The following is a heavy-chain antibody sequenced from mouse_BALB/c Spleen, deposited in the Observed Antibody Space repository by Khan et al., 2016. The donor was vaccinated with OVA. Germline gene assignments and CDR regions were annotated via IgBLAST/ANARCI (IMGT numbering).Heavy chain of an antibody. V-gene: IGHV1S136*01. D-gene: IGHD4-1*01. CDR1: GYTFTNYV. CDR3: AREASSWDVSFPY. Sequence: VQLQQSGPELVEPGASVKMSCKTSGYTFTNYVLHWVKQRPGQGLEWIAYINPDNAGTRYNEIFRGKATLTSDISSTTAYLELSSLTSEDSAVYYCAREASSWDVSFPYWGQGTLVTVSA. CDR2: INPDNAGT. J-gene: IGHJ3*01.